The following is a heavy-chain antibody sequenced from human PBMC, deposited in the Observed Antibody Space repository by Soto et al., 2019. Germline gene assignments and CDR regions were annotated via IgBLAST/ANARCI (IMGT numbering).Heavy chain of an antibody. CDR3: TAHLGEFFPLDY. J-gene: IGHJ4*02. Sequence: EVQLVESGGDFVKPGGSLRGSGAVSGFSVSNAWMSWVRQAPVKGLEWVGRIKSRADGGTTDYTAPVKGRFTISRDDSKNTVFLQMNSLKTEDTAVYYCTAHLGEFFPLDYWGQGTLVTVSS. CDR1: GFSVSNAW. D-gene: IGHD3-16*01. CDR2: IKSRADGGTT. V-gene: IGHV3-15*01.